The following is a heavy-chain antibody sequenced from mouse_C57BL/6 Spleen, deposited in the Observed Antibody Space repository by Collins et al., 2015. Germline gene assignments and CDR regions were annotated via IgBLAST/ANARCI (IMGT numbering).Heavy chain of an antibody. CDR2: IYPGSGNT. CDR1: GYSFTSYY. CDR3: ARGDYDYDKGSWFAY. V-gene: IGHV1-66*01. D-gene: IGHD2-4*01. Sequence: QVQLQQPGAELVKPGASVKISCKASGYSFTSYYIHWVKQRPGQGLEWIGWIYPGSGNTKYNEKFKGKATLTADTSSSTAYMQLSSLTSEDSAVYYCARGDYDYDKGSWFAYWGQGTLVTVSA. J-gene: IGHJ3*01.